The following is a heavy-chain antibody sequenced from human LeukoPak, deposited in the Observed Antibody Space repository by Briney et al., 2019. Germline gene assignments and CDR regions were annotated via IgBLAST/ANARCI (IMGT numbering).Heavy chain of an antibody. CDR3: ARHNYDFDFDY. J-gene: IGHJ4*02. V-gene: IGHV1-2*02. CDR2: INPNSGGT. CDR1: GYTFTDYY. D-gene: IGHD4-11*01. Sequence: ASVKVSCKASGYTFTDYYMHWVRQAPGQGLEWMGWINPNSGGTNYAQKFQGRVTMTRDTSISTAYMELSRLTSDDTAVYFCARHNYDFDFDYWGQGTLVTVSS.